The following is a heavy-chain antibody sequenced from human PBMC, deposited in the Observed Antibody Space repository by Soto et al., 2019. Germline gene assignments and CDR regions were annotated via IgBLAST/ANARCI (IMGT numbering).Heavy chain of an antibody. CDR1: GFTFSNYW. D-gene: IGHD6-13*01. J-gene: IGHJ4*02. CDR2: ISSDGSTT. CDR3: AREEPVSSWSPLDY. Sequence: GGSLRLSCAPSGFTFSNYWMHWVRQAPGKGLVWVSRISSDGSTTNYADSVRGRFTISRANAKNTLYLQMISLRAEDTAVYYCAREEPVSSWSPLDYWGQGNLVTVSS. V-gene: IGHV3-74*01.